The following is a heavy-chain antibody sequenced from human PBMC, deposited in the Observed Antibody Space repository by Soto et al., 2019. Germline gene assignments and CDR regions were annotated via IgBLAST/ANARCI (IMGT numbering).Heavy chain of an antibody. D-gene: IGHD4-17*01. CDR1: GGSISSYY. CDR2: IYYSGST. Sequence: QVQLQESGPGLVKPSETLSLTCTVSGGSISSYYWSWIRQPPGKGLEWIGYIYYSGSTNYNPSHKRRVTISVDTSKNQFSLKLSSVTAADTAVYYCARRYGYAFDIWGQGTMVTVSS. CDR3: ARRYGYAFDI. V-gene: IGHV4-59*01. J-gene: IGHJ3*02.